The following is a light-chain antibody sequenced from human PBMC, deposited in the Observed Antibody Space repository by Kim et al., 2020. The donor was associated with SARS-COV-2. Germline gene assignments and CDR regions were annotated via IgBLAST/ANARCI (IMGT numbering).Light chain of an antibody. CDR1: GNKVGNQG. V-gene: IGLV10-54*01. CDR3: SAWDSSLSAWV. CDR2: RNN. Sequence: ETATLTCTGNGNKVGNQGAAWPQKHQGHPPKLRSYRNNNRPAGISERLSASRAGNTASLTITGLQPEDEADYYCSAWDSSLSAWVFGGGTQLTVL. J-gene: IGLJ3*02.